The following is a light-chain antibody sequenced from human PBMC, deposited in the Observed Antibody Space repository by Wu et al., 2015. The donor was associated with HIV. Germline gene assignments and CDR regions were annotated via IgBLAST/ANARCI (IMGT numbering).Light chain of an antibody. V-gene: IGKV3-20*01. CDR3: QQYGSSTLT. CDR2: DAS. Sequence: EVMLTQSPGTLSLSPGETATLSCRASQSVGSSDLAWYQQKPGQAPRLLIYDASIRATGIPDRFRGSGSGTDFTLTISRLEAEDFAVYYCQQYGSSTLTFGQGTKVEIK. CDR1: QSVGSSD. J-gene: IGKJ1*01.